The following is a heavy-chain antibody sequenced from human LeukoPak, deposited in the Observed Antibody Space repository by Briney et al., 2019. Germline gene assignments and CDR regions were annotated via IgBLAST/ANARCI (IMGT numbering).Heavy chain of an antibody. V-gene: IGHV3-21*01. CDR2: ITSSSSYI. J-gene: IGHJ3*02. CDR3: ASYVWGTYRYSAFDI. CDR1: GFTFSSYT. D-gene: IGHD3-16*02. Sequence: GGSLRLYCAASGFTFSSYTMNWLRQAPGQGLEWVSSITSSSSYIYYADSLKGRFTISRDNAKNSLYLQMNSLRAEDTAVYYCASYVWGTYRYSAFDIWGQGTKVTVSS.